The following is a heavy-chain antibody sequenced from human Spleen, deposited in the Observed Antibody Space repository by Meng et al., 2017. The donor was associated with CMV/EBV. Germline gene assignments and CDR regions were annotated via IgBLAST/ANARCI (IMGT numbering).Heavy chain of an antibody. CDR1: GGSFSGYY. V-gene: IGHV4-34*01. Sequence: GSLRLSCAVYGGSFSGYYWSWIRQPPGKGLEWIGEINHSGSTNYNPSLKSRVTLSVDTSKNQFSLKLSSVTAADTAVYYCARRGTAVGDGLDVWGQGTTVTVSS. CDR3: ARRGTAVGDGLDV. CDR2: INHSGST. J-gene: IGHJ6*02. D-gene: IGHD6-19*01.